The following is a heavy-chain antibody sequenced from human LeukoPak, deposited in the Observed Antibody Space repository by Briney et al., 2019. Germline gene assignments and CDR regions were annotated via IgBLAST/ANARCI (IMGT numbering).Heavy chain of an antibody. CDR2: IWYDGSNK. V-gene: IGHV3-30*19. D-gene: IGHD3-3*01. Sequence: GGSLRLSCAASGFTFSSYGMHWVRQAPGKGLEWVAVIWYDGSNKYYADSVRGRFTISRDNSKNTLHLQMNSLRAEDTAVYYCARQKTGYYFDYWGQGTLVTVSS. CDR3: ARQKTGYYFDY. J-gene: IGHJ4*02. CDR1: GFTFSSYG.